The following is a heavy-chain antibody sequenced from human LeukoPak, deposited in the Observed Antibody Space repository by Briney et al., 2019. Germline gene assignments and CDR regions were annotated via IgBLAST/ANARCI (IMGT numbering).Heavy chain of an antibody. CDR3: ARDLLIGSYDY. D-gene: IGHD1-26*01. V-gene: IGHV3-7*01. J-gene: IGHJ4*02. Sequence: PGGSLRLSCAVSGFTFSNFWMTWVRQAPGKGLEWVANINRDGSDKYYVDSMKGRFTISRDNAKNSLCLQMNSLRAEDTAVYYCARDLLIGSYDYWGQGTLVTVSS. CDR2: INRDGSDK. CDR1: GFTFSNFW.